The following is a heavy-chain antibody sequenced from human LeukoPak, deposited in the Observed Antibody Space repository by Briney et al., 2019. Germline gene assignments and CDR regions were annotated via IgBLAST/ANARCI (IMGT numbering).Heavy chain of an antibody. J-gene: IGHJ6*03. CDR2: ISAYNGNT. CDR1: GGTFSSYA. V-gene: IGHV1-18*01. CDR3: ARGGGQYPDYYYYYYYMDV. Sequence: ASVKVSCKGSGGTFSSYAISWVRHAPGQGLEWMGWISAYNGNTNYAQKLQGRVTMTRDMSTSTVYMELSSLRSEDTAVYYCARGGGQYPDYYYYYYYMDVWGKGTTVTVSS. D-gene: IGHD2-2*01.